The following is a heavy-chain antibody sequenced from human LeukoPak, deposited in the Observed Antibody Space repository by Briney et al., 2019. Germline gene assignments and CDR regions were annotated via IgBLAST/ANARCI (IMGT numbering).Heavy chain of an antibody. J-gene: IGHJ4*02. D-gene: IGHD3-3*01. V-gene: IGHV3-48*03. Sequence: GGSLRLSCAASGFTFSSSEMNWVRQGPGKGLEWVSYISSSGDTIYYADSVKGRFTISRDNAKNSLYLQMNSLRAEDTAVYYCARGNSGRITIFGVVIQYYFDYWGQGTLVTVSS. CDR1: GFTFSSSE. CDR3: ARGNSGRITIFGVVIQYYFDY. CDR2: ISSSGDTI.